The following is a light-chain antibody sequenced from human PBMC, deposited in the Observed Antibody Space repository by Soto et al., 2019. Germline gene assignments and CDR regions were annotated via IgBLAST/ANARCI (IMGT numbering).Light chain of an antibody. V-gene: IGKV3-15*01. Sequence: EIVMTQSPATLSVSPGERATLSCRASQSVSSNLAWYQQKPGQAPRLLIYGASTRATGIPARFSGSGSGTEFTLTISSLQSEDFAVYDCQQYNNWRPQTFGQGTKVESK. CDR3: QQYNNWRPQT. J-gene: IGKJ1*01. CDR1: QSVSSN. CDR2: GAS.